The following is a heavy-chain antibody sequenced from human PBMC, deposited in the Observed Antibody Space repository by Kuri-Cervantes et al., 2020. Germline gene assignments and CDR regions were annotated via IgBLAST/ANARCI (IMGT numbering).Heavy chain of an antibody. CDR2: IKQDGSEK. V-gene: IGHV3-7*02. Sequence: GESLKISCAASGFTFSSYWMSWVRQAPGKGLEWVANIKQDGSEKYYVDSVKGRFTISRDNAKNSLYLQMNSLRVEDTAVYYCARSGSSWRRGDAFDIWGQGTMVTVSS. CDR3: ARSGSSWRRGDAFDI. J-gene: IGHJ3*02. D-gene: IGHD6-13*01. CDR1: GFTFSSYW.